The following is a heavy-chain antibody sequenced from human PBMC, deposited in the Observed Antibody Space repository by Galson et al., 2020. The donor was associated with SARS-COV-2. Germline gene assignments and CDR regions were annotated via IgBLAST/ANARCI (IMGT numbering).Heavy chain of an antibody. Sequence: SETLSLTCAVSGTSISSGSYSWNWIRQPPGKGLEWIGYTSHSGGTYYNPSLKSRVTISGDRSKNQFSLRLSSVTAADTAVYYCARLHYGEYAPEAVGIWCQGTRVT. CDR2: TSHSGGT. CDR3: ARLHYGEYAPEAVGI. J-gene: IGHJ3*02. CDR1: GTSISSGSYS. V-gene: IGHV4-30-2*01. D-gene: IGHD4-17*01.